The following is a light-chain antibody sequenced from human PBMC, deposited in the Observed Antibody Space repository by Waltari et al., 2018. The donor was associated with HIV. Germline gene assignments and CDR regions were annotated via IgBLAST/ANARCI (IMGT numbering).Light chain of an antibody. CDR2: NPV. V-gene: IGLV8-61*01. CDR1: SGSVSSAYY. J-gene: IGLJ3*02. Sequence: QTVVTQEPSFSVSPGGTITLTCGLSSGSVSSAYYPSWYQQTTGQPPRTPIDNPVTRSSGVPDRVSGSIVGNKAALTITGAQSEDESDYYCLLYMASGRVFGGGTRLTVL. CDR3: LLYMASGRV.